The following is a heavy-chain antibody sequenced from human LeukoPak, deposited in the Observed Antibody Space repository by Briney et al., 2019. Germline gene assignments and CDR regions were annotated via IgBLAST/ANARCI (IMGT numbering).Heavy chain of an antibody. D-gene: IGHD6-13*01. CDR2: INHRGST. Sequence: PSETLSLTCAVYGGSFSAYYWSWIRQPPGKGLEWIVEINHRGSTNYNPSLKSRVTISVGTSRNQFSLKVSSVTAADTAVYYCARSERSGIYFDYWGQGTLVTVSS. V-gene: IGHV4-34*01. CDR1: GGSFSAYY. J-gene: IGHJ4*02. CDR3: ARSERSGIYFDY.